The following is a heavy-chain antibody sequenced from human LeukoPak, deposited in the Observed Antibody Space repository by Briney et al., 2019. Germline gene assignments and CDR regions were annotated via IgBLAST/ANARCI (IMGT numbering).Heavy chain of an antibody. CDR3: AKDGNVWFGELGFDY. Sequence: PGGSLRLSCAASGFTFSSYAMSWVRQAPGKGLEWVSAISGSGGSTYYADSVKGLFTISRDNSKNTLYLQMNSLRAEDTAVYYCAKDGNVWFGELGFDYWAREPWSPSPQ. CDR1: GFTFSSYA. V-gene: IGHV3-23*01. D-gene: IGHD3-10*01. J-gene: IGHJ4*02. CDR2: ISGSGGST.